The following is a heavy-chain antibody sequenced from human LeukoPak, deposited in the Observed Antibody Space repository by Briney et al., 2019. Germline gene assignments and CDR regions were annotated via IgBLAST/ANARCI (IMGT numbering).Heavy chain of an antibody. CDR3: EVASEGYHY. CDR2: ISYDGSNK. V-gene: IGHV3-30*03. D-gene: IGHD1-1*01. Sequence: GGSLRLSCAASGSTFSSYGMHWVRQAPGKGLEWGAVISYDGSNKYYADSVKGRFTISRDNSKNTLYLQMNSLRAEDTAVYYCEVASEGYHYWGQGTLVTVSS. CDR1: GSTFSSYG. J-gene: IGHJ4*02.